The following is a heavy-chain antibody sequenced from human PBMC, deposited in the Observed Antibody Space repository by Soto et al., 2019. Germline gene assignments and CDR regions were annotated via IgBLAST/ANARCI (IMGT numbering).Heavy chain of an antibody. CDR3: AKDDNLNAVSSSWEGDDAFDI. CDR1: GFTFSSYA. Sequence: GESLKISCAASGFTFSSYAMSWVRQAPGKGLEWVSAISGSGGSTYYADSVKGRFTISRDNSKNTLYLQMNSLRAEDTAVYYCAKDDNLNAVSSSWEGDDAFDIWGQGTMVTVSS. CDR2: ISGSGGST. J-gene: IGHJ3*02. V-gene: IGHV3-23*01. D-gene: IGHD6-13*01.